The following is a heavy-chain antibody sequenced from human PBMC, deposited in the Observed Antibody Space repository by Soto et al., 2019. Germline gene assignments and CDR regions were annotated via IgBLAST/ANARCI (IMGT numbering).Heavy chain of an antibody. CDR2: INSDGNST. V-gene: IGHV3-74*01. J-gene: IGHJ4*02. CDR1: GFTFSPFW. Sequence: EVQLVESGGGLVQPGGSLRLSCAASGFTFSPFWMHWVRQVPGKGPVWVSRINSDGNSTSYADSVTGRSTISRDNATNTRFLQMNRLRAEDTAVYYCARGRDHFDSWGQGPLVTVSS. CDR3: ARGRDHFDS.